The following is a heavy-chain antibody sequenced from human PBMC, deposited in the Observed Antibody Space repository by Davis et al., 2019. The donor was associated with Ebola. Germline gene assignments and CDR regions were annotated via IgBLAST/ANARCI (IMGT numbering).Heavy chain of an antibody. J-gene: IGHJ4*02. CDR3: ARDSDDYCFDY. D-gene: IGHD2-21*02. CDR2: LGLSADT. V-gene: IGHV3-23*01. CDR1: GFVFSSYV. Sequence: GESLKISCAASGFVFSSYVMSWVRRAPGKGLEWVSTLGLSADTYYADSVKGRFTISRDNSKNTLYLQMNSLRPEDTAVYYCARDSDDYCFDYWGQGTLVTVSS.